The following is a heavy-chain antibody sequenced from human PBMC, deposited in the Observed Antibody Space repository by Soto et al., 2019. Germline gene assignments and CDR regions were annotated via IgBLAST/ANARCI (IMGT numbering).Heavy chain of an antibody. CDR1: GDSITSHY. V-gene: IGHV4-59*11. CDR3: VRVREGQRFMEWLGAVDI. D-gene: IGHD3-3*01. CDR2: IYYSGST. J-gene: IGHJ3*02. Sequence: QVQLQESGAGLVKPSETLSLTSTVSGDSITSHYWSWIRQPPGKGLAWIGYIYYSGSTRYNPSLKSRVTMSVETAKNHLSLRLSSVTAADTAVYYCVRVREGQRFMEWLGAVDIWGQGTMVTVSS.